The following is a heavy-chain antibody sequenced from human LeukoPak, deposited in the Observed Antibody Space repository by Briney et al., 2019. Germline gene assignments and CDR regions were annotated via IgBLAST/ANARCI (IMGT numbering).Heavy chain of an antibody. Sequence: PGGSLRLSCAASGFALSSHWMTWVRQVPGRGPEWVANVNRDGSETYYPDSVKGRFTISKDNAKNSLYLQMNSLRAEDTALYHCARNNGMDVWGQGTTVTVSS. CDR3: ARNNGMDV. CDR2: VNRDGSET. J-gene: IGHJ6*02. V-gene: IGHV3-7*03. CDR1: GFALSSHW.